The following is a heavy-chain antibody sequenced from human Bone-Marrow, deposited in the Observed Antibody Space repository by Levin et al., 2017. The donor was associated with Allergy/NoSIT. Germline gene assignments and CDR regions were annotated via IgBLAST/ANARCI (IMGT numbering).Heavy chain of an antibody. D-gene: IGHD3-22*01. V-gene: IGHV4-59*08. CDR3: ARRGTYYDANGYYRAFDY. CDR1: GDSMRSYY. J-gene: IGHJ4*02. CDR2: IDDSGST. Sequence: SSETLSLTCSVSGDSMRSYYWSWIRQPPGKGLEWIGYIDDSGSTTYNPSLKSRVTMSVETSNKKFSLRLNSVTAADTAVYYCARRGTYYDANGYYRAFDYWGQGTLVTVSS.